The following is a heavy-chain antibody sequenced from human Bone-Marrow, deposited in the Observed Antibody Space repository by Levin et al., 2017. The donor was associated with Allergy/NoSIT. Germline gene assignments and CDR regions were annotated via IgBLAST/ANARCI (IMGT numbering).Heavy chain of an antibody. CDR1: GFAFNTYD. CDR2: IGTAGET. Sequence: GESLKISCAASGFAFNTYDMHWVRQATGKGLEWISGIGTAGETYYPDSVKDRFPISREKAKNSVYLQMNSLRAGDTAVYYCARARPYGDYFPPNWYFDLWGRGTLVTVSS. D-gene: IGHD4-17*01. V-gene: IGHV3-13*01. J-gene: IGHJ2*01. CDR3: ARARPYGDYFPPNWYFDL.